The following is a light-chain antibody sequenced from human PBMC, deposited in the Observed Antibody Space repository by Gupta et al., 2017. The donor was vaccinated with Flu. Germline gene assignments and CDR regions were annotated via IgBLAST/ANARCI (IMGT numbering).Light chain of an antibody. CDR2: EVS. CDR3: SSYSITSTRL. J-gene: IGLJ2*01. CDR1: SGDVGGYNY. V-gene: IGLV2-14*01. Sequence: TSGDVGGYNYVSWYQQHPGTAPKLIIFEVSNRPSGVSNRFSGSRSGSTASLTISGLQAEDEADYYCSSYSITSTRLFGGGTKVTVL.